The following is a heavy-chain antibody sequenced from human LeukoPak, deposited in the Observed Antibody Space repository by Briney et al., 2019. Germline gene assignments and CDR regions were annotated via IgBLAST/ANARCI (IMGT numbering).Heavy chain of an antibody. Sequence: GGSLRLSCAASGFTFSSYAMSWVRKAPGKGLEWVSAISGSGGSTSYADSVKGRFTISRDNSKNTLYLQMNSPRAEDTAVYYCAKIAAAGQLDYWGQGTLVTVSS. CDR3: AKIAAAGQLDY. J-gene: IGHJ4*02. V-gene: IGHV3-23*01. CDR2: ISGSGGST. CDR1: GFTFSSYA. D-gene: IGHD6-13*01.